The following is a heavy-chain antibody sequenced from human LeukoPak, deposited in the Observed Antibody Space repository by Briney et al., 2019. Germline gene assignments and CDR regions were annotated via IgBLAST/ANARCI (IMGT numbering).Heavy chain of an antibody. CDR2: MNPSSGNS. J-gene: IGHJ4*02. Sequence: ASVKVSCKASGYTFTSYDINWVRQATGQGLEWMGWMNPSSGNSGYAQKFQGRVTMTRNTSISTAYMELSSLRSEDTAVYYCARGRRGYSYGLFWGQGTLVTVSS. D-gene: IGHD5-18*01. CDR3: ARGRRGYSYGLF. V-gene: IGHV1-8*01. CDR1: GYTFTSYD.